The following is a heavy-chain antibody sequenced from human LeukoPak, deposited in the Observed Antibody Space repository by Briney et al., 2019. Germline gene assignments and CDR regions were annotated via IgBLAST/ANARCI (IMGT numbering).Heavy chain of an antibody. CDR1: GFTFSSYA. J-gene: IGHJ4*02. Sequence: GGSLRLSCAASGFTFSSYAMHWVRQAPGKGLEWVAVISYDGSNKYYADSVKGRFTISRDNSKNTLYLQMNSLRAEDTAVYYCAKDLDIVVVPAATIDYWGQGTLVTVSS. CDR2: ISYDGSNK. V-gene: IGHV3-30*04. D-gene: IGHD2-2*03. CDR3: AKDLDIVVVPAATIDY.